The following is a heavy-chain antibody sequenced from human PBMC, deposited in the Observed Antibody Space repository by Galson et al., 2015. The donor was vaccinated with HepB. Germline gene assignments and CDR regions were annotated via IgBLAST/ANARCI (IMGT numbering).Heavy chain of an antibody. CDR3: VRGYSSGWRSPFDY. Sequence: CAASGFIFSNYAFHWIRQAPGKGLEWVALVAHDGSSKYYADSVKGRLTISRDNSKKMLYLQMNTLRVEDTALYYCVRGYSSGWRSPFDYWGQGTLVTVSS. CDR2: VAHDGSSK. V-gene: IGHV3-30-3*01. J-gene: IGHJ4*02. CDR1: GFIFSNYA. D-gene: IGHD6-19*01.